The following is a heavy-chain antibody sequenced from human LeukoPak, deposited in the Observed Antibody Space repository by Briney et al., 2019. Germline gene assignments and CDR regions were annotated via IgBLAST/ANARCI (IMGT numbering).Heavy chain of an antibody. J-gene: IGHJ4*02. D-gene: IGHD5-12*01. CDR2: IYHSGST. V-gene: IGHV4-38-2*02. CDR1: GGSISTYY. Sequence: KPSETLSLTCTVPGGSISTYYWGWIRQPPGKGLEWIGTIYHSGSTYYNPSLKSRVTISVDTSKNQFSLKLSSVTAADTAVYYCARTITAYHFDYWGQGTLVTVSS. CDR3: ARTITAYHFDY.